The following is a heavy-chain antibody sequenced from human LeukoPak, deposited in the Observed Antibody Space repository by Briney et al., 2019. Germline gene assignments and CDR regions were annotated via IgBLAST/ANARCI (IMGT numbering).Heavy chain of an antibody. CDR1: GGSISSGDYF. Sequence: SQTLSLTCTVSGGSISSGDYFWSWIRQPPGKGLEWIGYIYYSGSTYYNPSLKSRVTISVDTSKNQFSLKLSSVTAADTAVYYCARKERWLQLPFDYWGQGTLVTVSS. CDR2: IYYSGST. V-gene: IGHV4-30-4*08. D-gene: IGHD5-24*01. J-gene: IGHJ4*02. CDR3: ARKERWLQLPFDY.